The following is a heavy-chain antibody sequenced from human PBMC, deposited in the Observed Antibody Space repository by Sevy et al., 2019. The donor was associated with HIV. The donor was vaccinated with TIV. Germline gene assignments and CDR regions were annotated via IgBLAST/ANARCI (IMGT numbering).Heavy chain of an antibody. Sequence: HGESLKISCKGSGYSFTSYWIGWVRQMPGKGLEGMGIIYPGDSDTRYSPSFQGQVTISADKSISTAYLQWSSLKASDTAMYDCARHSTHDYDILTGYRYYYYMDVWGKGTTVTVSS. V-gene: IGHV5-51*01. CDR3: ARHSTHDYDILTGYRYYYYMDV. CDR2: IYPGDSDT. CDR1: GYSFTSYW. D-gene: IGHD3-9*01. J-gene: IGHJ6*03.